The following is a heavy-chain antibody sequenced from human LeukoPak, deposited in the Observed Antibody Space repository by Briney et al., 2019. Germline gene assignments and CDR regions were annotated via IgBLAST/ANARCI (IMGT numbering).Heavy chain of an antibody. V-gene: IGHV1-2*04. CDR1: GYTFTGYY. Sequence: GASVKVSCKASGYTFTGYYMHWVRQAPGQGLEWMGWINPNSGGTNYAQKFQGWVTMTRDTSISTAYMELSRLRSDGTAVYYCARDHCSGGSCYSSFDYWGQGTLVTVSS. CDR2: INPNSGGT. D-gene: IGHD2-15*01. CDR3: ARDHCSGGSCYSSFDY. J-gene: IGHJ4*02.